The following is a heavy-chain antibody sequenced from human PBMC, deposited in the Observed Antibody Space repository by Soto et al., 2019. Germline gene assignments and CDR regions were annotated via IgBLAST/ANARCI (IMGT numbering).Heavy chain of an antibody. CDR3: ARDEGILWFGESHFDY. V-gene: IGHV3-48*01. Sequence: EVQLVESGGGLVQPGGSLRLSCAASGFTFSSYSMNWVRQAPGKGLEWVSYISSSSSTIYYADSVKGRFTISRDNAKNSMYLQMNSLRAEDTAVYYCARDEGILWFGESHFDYWGQGTLVNVSS. CDR2: ISSSSSTI. D-gene: IGHD3-10*01. J-gene: IGHJ4*02. CDR1: GFTFSSYS.